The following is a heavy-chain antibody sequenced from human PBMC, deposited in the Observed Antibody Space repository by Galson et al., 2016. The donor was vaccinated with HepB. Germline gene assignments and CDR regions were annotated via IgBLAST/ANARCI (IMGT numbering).Heavy chain of an antibody. J-gene: IGHJ4*02. V-gene: IGHV4-31*01. CDR1: GASFSSGGYF. D-gene: IGHD2-2*01. CDR3: ARDGQLRGFDY. CDR2: IYYSGST. Sequence: TLSLTCTVSGASFSSGGYFWSWIRQHPGKGLEWIGSIYYSGSTYYNPSLKSLLTISVDTSKNQFSLKLTSVTAPDTAVYYCARDGQLRGFDYWGQGTLITVSS.